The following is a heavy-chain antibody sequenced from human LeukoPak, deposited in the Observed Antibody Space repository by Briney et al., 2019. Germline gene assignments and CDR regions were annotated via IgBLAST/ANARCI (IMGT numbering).Heavy chain of an antibody. Sequence: GGSLRLSCAASGFTFSDYYMTWLRQAPGKGLEWLSYISNSGSTVFYADSVKGRFTVSRDNSKNTLFLQMNSLRAEDTAVYYCAKDGGLWVSAHWGDSWGRGTLVTVSS. CDR2: ISNSGSTV. CDR3: AKDGGLWVSAHWGDS. V-gene: IGHV3-11*01. CDR1: GFTFSDYY. J-gene: IGHJ4*02. D-gene: IGHD7-27*01.